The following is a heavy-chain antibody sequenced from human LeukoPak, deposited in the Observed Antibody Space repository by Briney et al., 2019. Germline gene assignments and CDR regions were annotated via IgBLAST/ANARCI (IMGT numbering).Heavy chain of an antibody. CDR2: IVVGSGNT. CDR1: GFTFTSSA. Sequence: SVKVSCKXSGFTFTSSAMQWVRQARGQRLEWIGWIVVGSGNTNYAQKFQERVTITRDMSTSTAYTGLSSLRSEDTAVYYCAAGAAAGTMGDYWGQGTLVTVSS. J-gene: IGHJ4*02. CDR3: AAGAAAGTMGDY. V-gene: IGHV1-58*02. D-gene: IGHD6-13*01.